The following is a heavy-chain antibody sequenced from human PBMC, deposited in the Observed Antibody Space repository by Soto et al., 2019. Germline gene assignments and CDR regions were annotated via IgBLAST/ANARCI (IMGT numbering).Heavy chain of an antibody. J-gene: IGHJ4*02. CDR3: ARGSKDSYTGSRIFDF. V-gene: IGHV3-23*01. CDR1: GFTFGSRS. D-gene: IGHD2-15*01. CDR2: ITDTGVDT. Sequence: PGGSLRLSCVASGFTFGSRSISWVRQAPGEGLEWVSTITDTGVDTKYADSVRGRFTISRDNSKNTLYLQMSSLRAEDSAVYYSARGSKDSYTGSRIFDFWGRGTLVTVSS.